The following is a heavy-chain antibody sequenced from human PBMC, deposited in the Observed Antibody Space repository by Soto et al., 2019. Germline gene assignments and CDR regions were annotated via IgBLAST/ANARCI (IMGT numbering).Heavy chain of an antibody. CDR1: GGTVASSHW. CDR2: VYHTGDT. Sequence: QVQLQESGPRLVKPSGSLSLTCGVSGGTVASSHWCSWVRQSPGGVLEWIGNVYHTGDTNFNPSLQSRVTISVDKSNNQFSLRLNSLTAADTAVYFCAREIVTAGGNNYFDPWGPGTLVTVSS. J-gene: IGHJ5*02. D-gene: IGHD2-21*02. CDR3: AREIVTAGGNNYFDP. V-gene: IGHV4-4*02.